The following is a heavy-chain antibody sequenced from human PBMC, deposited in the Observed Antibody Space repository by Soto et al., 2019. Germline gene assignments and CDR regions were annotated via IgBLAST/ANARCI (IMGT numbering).Heavy chain of an antibody. J-gene: IGHJ4*01. D-gene: IGHD4-4*01. CDR2: ISNDGSDT. CDR3: ARDSYSSATH. Sequence: EVQLVESGGGLVQPGGSLRLSCAASGLPFGDNWMHWVRQAPGKGLVWVSRISNDGSDTTYADSVRGRFTVSRDNAKTTLYLQINSLRAEDTAVYYCARDSYSSATHWGHGTLVTVSS. CDR1: GLPFGDNW. V-gene: IGHV3-74*01.